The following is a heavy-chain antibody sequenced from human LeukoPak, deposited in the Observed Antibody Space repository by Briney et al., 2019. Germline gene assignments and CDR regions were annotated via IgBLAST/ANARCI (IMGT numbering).Heavy chain of an antibody. CDR3: AKGNWRYFDY. J-gene: IGHJ4*02. CDR2: ISGSGGST. CDR1: GVPFSSYA. Sequence: GGSLRLSCVASGVPFSSYAMSWVRQAPGKGLEWVSGISGSGGSTYYAASVKGRFTISRDNSKNTLYLQMNSLGADDTAVYYCAKGNWRYFDYWGQGTLVTVSS. D-gene: IGHD1-1*01. V-gene: IGHV3-23*01.